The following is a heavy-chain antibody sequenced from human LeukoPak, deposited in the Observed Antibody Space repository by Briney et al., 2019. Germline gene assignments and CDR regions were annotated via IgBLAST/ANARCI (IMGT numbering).Heavy chain of an antibody. V-gene: IGHV1-69*05. CDR2: IIPIFGTA. D-gene: IGHD3-10*01. CDR1: GGTFSSYT. J-gene: IGHJ4*02. Sequence: ASVKVSCKASGGTFSSYTISWVRQAPGQGLEWMGGIIPIFGTANYAQKFQGRVTITTDESTSTAYMELSSLRSEDTAVYYCARDDMVRGVYFDYWGQGTLVTVSS. CDR3: ARDDMVRGVYFDY.